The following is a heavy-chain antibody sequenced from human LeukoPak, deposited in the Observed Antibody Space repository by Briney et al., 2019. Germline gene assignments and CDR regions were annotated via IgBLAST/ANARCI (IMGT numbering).Heavy chain of an antibody. Sequence: SVKVSCKASGGTFSSYAISWVRQAPGQGLEWMGGIIPIFGTANYAQKFQGRVTITADESTSTAHMELSSLRSEDTAVYYCAGAPSRDGYNHFDYWGQGTLVTVSS. CDR3: AGAPSRDGYNHFDY. V-gene: IGHV1-69*13. CDR2: IIPIFGTA. D-gene: IGHD5-24*01. J-gene: IGHJ4*02. CDR1: GGTFSSYA.